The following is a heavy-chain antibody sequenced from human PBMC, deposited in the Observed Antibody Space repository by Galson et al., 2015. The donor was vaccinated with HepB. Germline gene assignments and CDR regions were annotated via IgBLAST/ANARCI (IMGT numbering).Heavy chain of an antibody. J-gene: IGHJ4*02. CDR1: GFTFSSYA. Sequence: SLRLSCAASGFTFSSYAMSWVRQAPGKGLEWVSAISGSGGSTYYADSVKGRFTISRDSAKNSLYLQMNSLRAEDTAVYYCARGGWYNWNDVPPLDYWGQGTLVTVSS. CDR2: ISGSGGST. CDR3: ARGGWYNWNDVPPLDY. D-gene: IGHD1-20*01. V-gene: IGHV3-23*01.